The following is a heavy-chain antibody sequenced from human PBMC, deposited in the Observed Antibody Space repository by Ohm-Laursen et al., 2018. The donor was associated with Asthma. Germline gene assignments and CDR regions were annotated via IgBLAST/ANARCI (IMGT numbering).Heavy chain of an antibody. J-gene: IGHJ1*01. Sequence: SLRLSCAASGFTFSSYAMHWVRQAPGKGLEWVSYISSSGSTIYYADSVKGRFTISRDNARNLVFLQMDSLRAEDTALYYCARIGPEWELPGREYSLIHWGQGTLVTVSS. CDR1: GFTFSSYA. V-gene: IGHV3-48*03. D-gene: IGHD1-26*01. CDR3: ARIGPEWELPGREYSLIH. CDR2: ISSSGSTI.